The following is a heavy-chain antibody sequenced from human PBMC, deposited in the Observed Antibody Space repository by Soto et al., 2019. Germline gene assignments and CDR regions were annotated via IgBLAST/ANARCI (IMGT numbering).Heavy chain of an antibody. CDR1: GYTFTSYA. J-gene: IGHJ4*02. V-gene: IGHV1-3*05. D-gene: IGHD4-4*01. CDR2: INAGNGNT. Sequence: QVQLVQSGAEEKKPGASVKVSCKASGYTFTSYAMHWVRQAPGQRLEWMGWINAGNGNTKYSQKFQGRVTITRDTSAGTAYMELSSLRSEDTAVYYCARDSAYSNHYFDYWGQGTLVTVSS. CDR3: ARDSAYSNHYFDY.